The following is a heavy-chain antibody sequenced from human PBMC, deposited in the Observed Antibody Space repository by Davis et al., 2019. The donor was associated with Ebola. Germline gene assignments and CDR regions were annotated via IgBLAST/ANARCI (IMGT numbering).Heavy chain of an antibody. J-gene: IGHJ4*02. CDR1: GFNFSRHW. CDR2: IKQDGSGK. V-gene: IGHV3-7*01. CDR3: ARSRAEQWLTSDS. D-gene: IGHD6-19*01. Sequence: GESLKISCAASGFNFSRHWMNWVRQAPGKGLEWVANIKQDGSGKYYVDSVEGRFTISRDKAKNSVYLQMHSLRVEDTAVYYCARSRAEQWLTSDSWGQGTLVTVSS.